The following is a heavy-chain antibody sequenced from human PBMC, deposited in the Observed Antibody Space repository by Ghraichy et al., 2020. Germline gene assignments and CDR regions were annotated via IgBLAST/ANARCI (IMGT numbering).Heavy chain of an antibody. V-gene: IGHV3-30-3*01. D-gene: IGHD3-22*01. CDR1: GFTFSSYA. J-gene: IGHJ6*02. CDR3: ARPDYYDSSGYFRGDYYYGMDV. Sequence: GGSLRLSCAASGFTFSSYAMHWVRQAPGKGLEWVAVISYDGSNKYYADSVKGRFTISRDNSKNTLYLQMNSLRAEDTAVYYCARPDYYDSSGYFRGDYYYGMDVWGQGTTVTVSS. CDR2: ISYDGSNK.